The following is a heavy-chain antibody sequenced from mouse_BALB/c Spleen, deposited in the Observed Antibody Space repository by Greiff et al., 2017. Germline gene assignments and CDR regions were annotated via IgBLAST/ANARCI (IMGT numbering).Heavy chain of an antibody. D-gene: IGHD3-2*01. CDR1: GYSITSDYA. CDR2: ISYSGST. V-gene: IGHV3-2*02. Sequence: EVKLEESGPGLVKPSQSLSLTCTVTGYSITSDYAWNWIRQFPGNKLEWMGYISYSGSTSYNPSLKSRISITRDTSKNQFFLQLNSVTTEDTATYYCARWRQLGDEDYFDYWGQGTTLTVSS. J-gene: IGHJ2*01. CDR3: ARWRQLGDEDYFDY.